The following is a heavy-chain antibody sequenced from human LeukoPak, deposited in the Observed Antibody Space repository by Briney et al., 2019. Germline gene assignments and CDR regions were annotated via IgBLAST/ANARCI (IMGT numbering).Heavy chain of an antibody. V-gene: IGHV3-9*01. CDR2: ISWNSGSI. CDR3: AKDSGTGSSFLGSGGYKYFDY. Sequence: GGSLRLSCAASGFTFHQYAIHWVRQAPGKGLEWVSGISWNSGSIGYADSVKGRFTISRDNAKNSLYLQMNSLRAEDTALYYCAKDSGTGSSFLGSGGYKYFDYWGQGTLVTVSS. CDR1: GFTFHQYA. J-gene: IGHJ4*02. D-gene: IGHD6-6*01.